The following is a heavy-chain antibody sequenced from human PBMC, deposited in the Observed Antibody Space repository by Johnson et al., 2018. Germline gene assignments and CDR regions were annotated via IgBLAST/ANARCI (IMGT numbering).Heavy chain of an antibody. J-gene: IGHJ1*01. CDR3: ARAHCSGVSCSSLQH. CDR2: VNNVGTVT. D-gene: IGHD2-15*01. Sequence: VQLVESGGGFVQPGGSLRLSCTASGFAFSGYCMHWVRQAPGKGLVWVSRVNNVGTVTNYADSVRGRFVISRDNAKDTLYLQMNSLRTEDTVFYYWARAHCSGVSCSSLQHWGQGTLVTVSS. V-gene: IGHV3-74*02. CDR1: GFAFSGYC.